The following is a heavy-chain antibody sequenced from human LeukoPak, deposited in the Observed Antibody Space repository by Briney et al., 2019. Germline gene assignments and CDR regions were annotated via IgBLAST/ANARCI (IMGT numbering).Heavy chain of an antibody. CDR3: ARAIRITIFGVDHPGWFDP. J-gene: IGHJ5*02. CDR2: IYTSGST. V-gene: IGHV4-4*07. D-gene: IGHD3-3*01. CDR1: GGSISSYY. Sequence: SETLSLTCTVSGGSISSYYWSWIRQPAGKGLEWIGRIYTSGSTNYNPSLKSRVTMSVDTSKNQFSLKLSSVTAADTAVYYCARAIRITIFGVDHPGWFDPWGQGTLVTVSS.